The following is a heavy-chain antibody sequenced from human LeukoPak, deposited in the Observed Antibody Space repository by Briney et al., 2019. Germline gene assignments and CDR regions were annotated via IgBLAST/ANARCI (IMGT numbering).Heavy chain of an antibody. CDR3: AKGTGINHYHWIDP. J-gene: IGHJ5*02. V-gene: IGHV3-23*01. Sequence: PGGSLRLSCAASKVTFSDYAMNWVRQAPGKGLEWVGGISGSGGNTYYADSVKGRSTTSRDNSKNTLYLQMNSLRAEDTALYYCAKGTGINHYHWIDPWGQGTQVTVSS. CDR1: KVTFSDYA. D-gene: IGHD3/OR15-3a*01. CDR2: ISGSGGNT.